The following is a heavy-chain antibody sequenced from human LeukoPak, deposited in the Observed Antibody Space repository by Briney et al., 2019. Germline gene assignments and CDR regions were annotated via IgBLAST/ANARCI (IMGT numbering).Heavy chain of an antibody. J-gene: IGHJ4*02. CDR3: ARHGYDSSGYEAGYFDY. V-gene: IGHV5-51*01. CDR2: IYPGDSDT. Sequence: GGSLRLSCAASGFTFTSYWIGWVRQMPGKGLEWMGIIYPGDSDTRYSPSFQGQVTISADKSISTAYLQWSSLKASDTAMYYCARHGYDSSGYEAGYFDYWGQGTLVTVSS. CDR1: GFTFTSYW. D-gene: IGHD3-22*01.